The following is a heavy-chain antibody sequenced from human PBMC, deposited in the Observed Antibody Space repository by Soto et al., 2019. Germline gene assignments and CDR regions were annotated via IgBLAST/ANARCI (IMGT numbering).Heavy chain of an antibody. D-gene: IGHD6-13*01. CDR2: ISYDGSNK. CDR3: ARSSSWYYYYGMDV. Sequence: HPGGSLRLSCAASGFPFSSYAMHWVRQAPGKGLEWVAVISYDGSNKYYADSVKGRFTISRDNSKNTLYLQMNNLRAEDTAVYYCARSSSWYYYYGMDVWGQGTTVTVSS. CDR1: GFPFSSYA. J-gene: IGHJ6*02. V-gene: IGHV3-30-3*01.